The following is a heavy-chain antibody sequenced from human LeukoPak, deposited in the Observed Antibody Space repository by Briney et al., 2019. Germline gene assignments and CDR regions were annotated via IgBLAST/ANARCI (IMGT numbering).Heavy chain of an antibody. D-gene: IGHD1-1*01. CDR2: INPNSGGT. CDR3: ARIAGTTGY. Sequence: ASVKVSCKASGYTFTGYYMHWMRQAPGQGLEWMGWINPNSGGTNYAQKFQGRVTVTRDTSISTAYMELSRLRSDDTAVSYCARIAGTTGYWGQGTLVTVSS. CDR1: GYTFTGYY. J-gene: IGHJ4*02. V-gene: IGHV1-2*02.